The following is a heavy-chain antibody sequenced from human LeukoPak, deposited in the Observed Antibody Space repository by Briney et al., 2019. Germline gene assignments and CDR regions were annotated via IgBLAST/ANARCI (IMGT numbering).Heavy chain of an antibody. J-gene: IGHJ4*02. CDR1: GFTFTSYW. V-gene: IGHV3-74*01. D-gene: IGHD6-6*01. CDR2: VNSDGSSA. CDR3: ARVGGSSSSGYPFDY. Sequence: PGGSLRLSCAASGFTFTSYWMHWVRQAPGKGLVWVSRVNSDGSSATYADSVKGRFTISRDNAKNTLYLQMNSLRAEDTAVYYCARVGGSSSSGYPFDYWGQGTLVTVPS.